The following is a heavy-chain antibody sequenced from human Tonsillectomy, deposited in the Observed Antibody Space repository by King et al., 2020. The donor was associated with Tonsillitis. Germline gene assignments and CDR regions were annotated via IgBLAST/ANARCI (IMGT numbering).Heavy chain of an antibody. CDR3: ARPAELLWFGEL. Sequence: QLQESGPGLVKPSETLSLTCTVSGGSISSSSYYWGWIRQPPGKGLEWIGSIYYSGSTYYNPSLKSRVTISVDTSKNQFSLKLSSVTAADTSVYYCARPAELLWFGELWGQGTLVTVSS. CDR2: IYYSGST. CDR1: GGSISSSSYY. D-gene: IGHD3-10*01. V-gene: IGHV4-39*01. J-gene: IGHJ4*02.